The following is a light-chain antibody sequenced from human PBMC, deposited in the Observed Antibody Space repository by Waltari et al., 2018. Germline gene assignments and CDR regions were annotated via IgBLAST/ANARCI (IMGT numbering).Light chain of an antibody. J-gene: IGLJ3*02. Sequence: QSALTQPASVSGSPGQSITISCTGTSRDVGIYNLVSWYQQHPAKAPKLRIYEVTKWPPGVSGRFSGSKSGNPAYLTIYGLQAEGEADYYCCSYAGSSTWVFGGGTKLTVL. CDR2: EVT. CDR1: SRDVGIYNL. CDR3: CSYAGSSTWV. V-gene: IGLV2-23*02.